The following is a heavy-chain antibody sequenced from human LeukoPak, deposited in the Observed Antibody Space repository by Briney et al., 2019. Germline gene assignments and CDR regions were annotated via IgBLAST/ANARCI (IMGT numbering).Heavy chain of an antibody. D-gene: IGHD2-15*01. CDR1: GGSFSGYY. CDR3: ARHHRYCSGGSCYSRAKPFDY. CDR2: INHSGST. V-gene: IGHV4-34*01. Sequence: PSETLSLTCAVYGGSFSGYYWSWTRQPPGKRLEWIGEINHSGSTNYNPSLKSRVTISVDTSKNQFSLKLSSVTAADTAVYYCARHHRYCSGGSCYSRAKPFDYWGQGTLVTVSS. J-gene: IGHJ4*02.